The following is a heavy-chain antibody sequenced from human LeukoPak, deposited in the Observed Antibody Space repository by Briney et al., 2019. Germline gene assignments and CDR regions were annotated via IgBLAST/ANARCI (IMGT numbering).Heavy chain of an antibody. Sequence: SETLSLTCTVPGGSISSSSYYWDWIRQSPGKGLEWIGSIYSGGSTYYTPSLKSRVTISVDTSKNQFSLKLSSVTAADTAIYFCARHSRSGSGGYENAFDIWGQGTMVTVSS. CDR2: IYSGGST. D-gene: IGHD5-12*01. CDR1: GGSISSSSYY. CDR3: ARHSRSGSGGYENAFDI. J-gene: IGHJ3*02. V-gene: IGHV4-39*01.